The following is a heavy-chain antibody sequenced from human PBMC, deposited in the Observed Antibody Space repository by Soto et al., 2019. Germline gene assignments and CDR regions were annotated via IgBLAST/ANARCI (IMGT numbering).Heavy chain of an antibody. CDR3: AKAPLRFGEH. J-gene: IGHJ1*01. D-gene: IGHD3-10*01. V-gene: IGHV3-23*01. CDR2: ISGSGGSI. CDR1: GFTFSSYA. Sequence: EVPLLESGGGLVQPGGSLRLSCAASGFTFSSYAMSWVRQAPGEGLEWVSAISGSGGSIYYADSVKGRFTISRDNSKNALYLQMNSLRAEDTAVYYCAKAPLRFGEHWGQGTLVTVSS.